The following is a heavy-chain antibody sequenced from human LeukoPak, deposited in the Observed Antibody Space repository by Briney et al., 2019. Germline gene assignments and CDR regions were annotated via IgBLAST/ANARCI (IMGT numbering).Heavy chain of an antibody. Sequence: GGSLRLSCAASGFTFSSYGMHWVRQAPGKGLEWVAFIRYDGSNKYYADSVKGRFTISRDNSKNTLYLQMNSLRAEDTAVYYCAKDTRPPYGDYFYSGLFDYWGQGTLVTVSS. CDR2: IRYDGSNK. CDR3: AKDTRPPYGDYFYSGLFDY. CDR1: GFTFSSYG. D-gene: IGHD4-17*01. V-gene: IGHV3-30*02. J-gene: IGHJ4*02.